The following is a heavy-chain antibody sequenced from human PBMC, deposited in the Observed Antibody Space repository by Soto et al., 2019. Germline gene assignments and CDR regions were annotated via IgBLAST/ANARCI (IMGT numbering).Heavy chain of an antibody. Sequence: SETLSLTCTVSGGSISSGDYYWSWIRQPPGKGLEWIGYIYYSGSTYYNPSLKSRVTISVDTSKNQFSLKLSSVTAADTAVYYCAREGDGKHFDYWGQGTLVTVSS. CDR2: IYYSGST. CDR1: GGSISSGDYY. D-gene: IGHD3-16*01. CDR3: AREGDGKHFDY. V-gene: IGHV4-30-4*01. J-gene: IGHJ4*02.